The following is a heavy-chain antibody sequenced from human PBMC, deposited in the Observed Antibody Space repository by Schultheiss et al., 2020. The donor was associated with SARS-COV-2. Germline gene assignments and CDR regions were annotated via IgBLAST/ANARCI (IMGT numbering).Heavy chain of an antibody. V-gene: IGHV3-73*01. CDR2: IRSKANSYAT. J-gene: IGHJ6*02. Sequence: GGSLRLSCAASGFTFSGSAMHWVRQASGKGLEWVGRIRSKANSYATAYAASVKGRFTISRDDSKNTAYLQMNSLKTEDTAVYYCTSDIGYCSSTSCYYYYGMDVWGQGTTVTVSS. CDR3: TSDIGYCSSTSCYYYYGMDV. D-gene: IGHD2-2*01. CDR1: GFTFSGSA.